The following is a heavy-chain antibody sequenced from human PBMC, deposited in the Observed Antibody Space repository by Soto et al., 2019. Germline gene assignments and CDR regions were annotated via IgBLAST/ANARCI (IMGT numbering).Heavy chain of an antibody. CDR3: ALGTSGSSLGY. V-gene: IGHV4-59*01. J-gene: IGHJ4*02. CDR2: IYYSGST. D-gene: IGHD3-10*01. Sequence: SETLSLTCTVSGGPISSDFWSWIRQPPEKGLEWIGNIYYSGSTNYNPSLKSRVTISVDTSENQFSLKLSSVSAADTAVYYCALGTSGSSLGYWGQGTLVTVSS. CDR1: GGPISSDF.